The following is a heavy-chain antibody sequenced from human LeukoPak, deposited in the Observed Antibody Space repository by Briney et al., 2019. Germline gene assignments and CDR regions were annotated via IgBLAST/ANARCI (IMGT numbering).Heavy chain of an antibody. CDR3: ARHASVDGNWPRPLDY. D-gene: IGHD6-19*01. CDR1: GGSISSSNYY. Sequence: TSETLSLTCTVSGGSISSSNYYWGWIRQPPGKGLEWIGNIYYSGSTYYKPSLKTRVTISVDTPKNQFSLKLTSVTAADTAVYYCARHASVDGNWPRPLDYWGQGSLVTVSS. J-gene: IGHJ4*02. CDR2: IYYSGST. V-gene: IGHV4-39*01.